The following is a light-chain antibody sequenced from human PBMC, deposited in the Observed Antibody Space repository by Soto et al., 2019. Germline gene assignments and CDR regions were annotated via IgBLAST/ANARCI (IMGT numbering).Light chain of an antibody. CDR1: QSVSSN. CDR3: QQYNNWPALT. CDR2: GAS. Sequence: EIVMTQSPATLSVSPGERATLSCRASQSVSSNLAWYQQKPGQAPRLLIYGASTRATGIPARFSGSGSGTEFTLTISSLQSEAFAVYYCQQYNNWPALTFGGGTTVEIK. V-gene: IGKV3-15*01. J-gene: IGKJ4*01.